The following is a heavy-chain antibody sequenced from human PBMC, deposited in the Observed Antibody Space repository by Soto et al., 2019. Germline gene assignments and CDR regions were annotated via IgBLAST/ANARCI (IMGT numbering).Heavy chain of an antibody. D-gene: IGHD3-10*01. CDR2: VNPNTGNT. CDR1: GYTFSSYD. V-gene: IGHV1-8*01. CDR3: ARAYGAGSFDF. J-gene: IGHJ5*01. Sequence: QVQLVQSGAEVKKPGASVKVSCTGSGYTFSSYDIHWVRQATGQGLEWMGWVNPNTGNTGYAQKFQGRVTMTRDMSKSSAYMEVNSLTYEDTAIYYCARAYGAGSFDFWGQGTLVSVSS.